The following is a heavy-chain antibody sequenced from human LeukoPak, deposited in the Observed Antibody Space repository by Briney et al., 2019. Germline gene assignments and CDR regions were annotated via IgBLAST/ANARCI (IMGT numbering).Heavy chain of an antibody. Sequence: GGSLRLSCAASGFTFSSYGMHWVRQAPGKGLEWVAVISYDGSNKYYADSVKGRFTISRDNSKNTLYLQMNSLRAEDTAVYYCAKLWSSGWEIDYWGQGTLVTVSS. D-gene: IGHD6-19*01. CDR1: GFTFSSYG. V-gene: IGHV3-30*18. J-gene: IGHJ4*02. CDR2: ISYDGSNK. CDR3: AKLWSSGWEIDY.